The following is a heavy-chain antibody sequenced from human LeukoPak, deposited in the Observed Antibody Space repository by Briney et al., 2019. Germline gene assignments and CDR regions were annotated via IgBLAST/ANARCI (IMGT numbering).Heavy chain of an antibody. D-gene: IGHD3-3*01. V-gene: IGHV4-30-4*08. CDR3: ARGGYYDFWSGYYPLNDY. J-gene: IGHJ4*02. CDR1: GYSISSGYY. CDR2: IYYSGST. Sequence: ETSETLSLTCTVSGYSISSGYYWGWIRQPPGKGLEWIGYIYYSGSTYYNPSLKSRVTISVDTSKNQFSLKLSSVTAADTAVYYCARGGYYDFWSGYYPLNDYWGQGTLVTVSS.